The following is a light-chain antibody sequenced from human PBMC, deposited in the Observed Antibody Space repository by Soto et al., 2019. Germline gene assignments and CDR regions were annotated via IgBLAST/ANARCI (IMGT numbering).Light chain of an antibody. J-gene: IGKJ5*01. CDR2: LAS. Sequence: EIVMTQSPATLSVSPGERATLSCRASQSVSSNLAWYQQKPGQAPRLLIYLASTRATGIPARFSGSGSGTEFTLTISSLQSEDFAVYYCQQRTNWPPITFGQGTRLEIK. V-gene: IGKV3-15*01. CDR1: QSVSSN. CDR3: QQRTNWPPIT.